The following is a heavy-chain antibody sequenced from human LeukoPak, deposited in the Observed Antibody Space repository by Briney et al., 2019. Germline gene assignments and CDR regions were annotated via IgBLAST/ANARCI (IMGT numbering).Heavy chain of an antibody. CDR3: ARVLRARNSSGWLDY. CDR2: INSDGSST. Sequence: PGGSLRLSCAASGFTFSSYWMHWVRQAPGKGLVWVSRINSDGSSTSYADSVKGRFTISRDNAKNTLYLQMYSLRAEDTAVYYCARVLRARNSSGWLDYWGQGTLVTVSS. CDR1: GFTFSSYW. V-gene: IGHV3-74*01. D-gene: IGHD6-19*01. J-gene: IGHJ4*02.